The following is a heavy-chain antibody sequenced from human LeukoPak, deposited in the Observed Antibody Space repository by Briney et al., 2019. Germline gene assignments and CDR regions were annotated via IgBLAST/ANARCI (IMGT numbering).Heavy chain of an antibody. CDR3: ARDSYGMDV. J-gene: IGHJ6*02. CDR1: DFTFSSYG. V-gene: IGHV3-33*08. CDR2: IWYDGSNK. Sequence: PGGSLRLSCAASDFTFSSYGMHWVRQAPGKGLEWVAVIWYDGSNKYYADSVKGRFTISRDNSKNTLYLQMNSLRAEDTAVYYCARDSYGMDVWGQGTTVTVSS.